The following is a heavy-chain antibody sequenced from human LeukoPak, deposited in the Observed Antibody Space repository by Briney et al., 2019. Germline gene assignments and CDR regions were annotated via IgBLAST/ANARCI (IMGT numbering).Heavy chain of an antibody. CDR3: ARHGDILTGYYNDAFDI. CDR2: IYYSGST. CDR1: GDSISSYY. Sequence: PSETLSLTCTVSGDSISSYYWSWIRQPPGKGLEWIGYIYYSGSTNYNPSLKSRVTISVDTSKNQFSLKLSSVTAADTAVYYCARHGDILTGYYNDAFDIWGQGTMVTVSS. D-gene: IGHD3-9*01. V-gene: IGHV4-59*08. J-gene: IGHJ3*02.